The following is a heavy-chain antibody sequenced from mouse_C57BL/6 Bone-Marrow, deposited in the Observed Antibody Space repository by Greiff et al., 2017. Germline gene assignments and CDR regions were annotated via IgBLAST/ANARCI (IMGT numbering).Heavy chain of an antibody. J-gene: IGHJ2*01. Sequence: VHVKQSGAELVRPGASVKLSCTASGFNITDDYMHWLKQRPEQGLEWFGWFDPENGDTAYASQFQGKATITANTSSNTSYLQLSSLTSADTAVYYCTVVVLDYWGQGPTPTVSS. D-gene: IGHD1-1*01. CDR2: FDPENGDT. CDR3: TVVVLDY. CDR1: GFNITDDY. V-gene: IGHV14-4*01.